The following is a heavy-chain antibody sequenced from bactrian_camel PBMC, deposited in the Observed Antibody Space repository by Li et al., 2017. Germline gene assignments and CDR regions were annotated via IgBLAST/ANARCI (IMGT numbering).Heavy chain of an antibody. CDR1: GFVFRSHV. J-gene: IGHJ6*01. CDR2: INSGST. D-gene: IGHD2*01. CDR3: AAEGAPGTYCSGGTCRGQCFGF. V-gene: IGHV3S40*01. Sequence: DVQLVESGGDLVQPGGSLRLSCAASGFVFRSHVMTWVRQAPGKGLESVSGINSGSTYYADSVKGRFTISRDNAKNTAYLQLNSLKPEDTAVYYCAAEGAPGTYCSGGTCRGQCFGFWGQGTQVTVS.